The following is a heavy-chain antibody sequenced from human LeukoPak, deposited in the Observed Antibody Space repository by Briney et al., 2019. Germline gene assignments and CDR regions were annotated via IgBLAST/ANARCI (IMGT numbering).Heavy chain of an antibody. CDR2: INTNTGNP. V-gene: IGHV7-4-1*02. J-gene: IGHJ3*02. D-gene: IGHD3-3*01. CDR1: GYTFTSYA. CDR3: ARAGYDFWSGMNDAFDI. Sequence: ASVKVSCKASGYTFTSYAMNWVRQAPGQGLEWMGWINTNTGNPTYAQGFTGRFVFSLDTSVSTAYLQISSLKAEDTAVYYCARAGYDFWSGMNDAFDIWGQGTMVTVSS.